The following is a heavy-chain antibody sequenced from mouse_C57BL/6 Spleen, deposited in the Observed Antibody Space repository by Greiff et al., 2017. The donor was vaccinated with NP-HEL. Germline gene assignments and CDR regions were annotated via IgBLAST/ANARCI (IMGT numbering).Heavy chain of an antibody. CDR1: GYTFTSYG. Sequence: QVQLQQSGAELARPGASVKLSCKASGYTFTSYGISWVKQRTGQGLEWIGEIYPRSGNTYYNEKFKGKATLTADKSSSTAYMELRSLTSEDSAVYFCTTLTGFFDYWGQGTTLTVSS. V-gene: IGHV1-81*01. J-gene: IGHJ2*01. CDR3: TTLTGFFDY. CDR2: IYPRSGNT. D-gene: IGHD4-1*01.